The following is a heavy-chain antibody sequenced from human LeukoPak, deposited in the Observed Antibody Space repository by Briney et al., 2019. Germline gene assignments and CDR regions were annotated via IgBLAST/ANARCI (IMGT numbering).Heavy chain of an antibody. CDR1: GGSFSGYY. Sequence: ETLSLTCAVYGGSFSGYYWSWVRQAPGKGLEWVSAISGSGGSTYYADSVKGRFTISRDNSKNTLYLQMNSLRAEDTAVYYCAKSPEMYYDFWSGPLDYWGQGTLVTVSS. D-gene: IGHD3-3*01. CDR3: AKSPEMYYDFWSGPLDY. J-gene: IGHJ4*02. CDR2: ISGSGGST. V-gene: IGHV3-23*01.